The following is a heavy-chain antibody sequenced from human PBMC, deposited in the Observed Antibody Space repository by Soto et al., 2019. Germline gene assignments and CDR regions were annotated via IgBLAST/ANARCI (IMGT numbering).Heavy chain of an antibody. J-gene: IGHJ6*02. CDR1: GYTFTGYY. D-gene: IGHD2-21*01. Sequence: ASVKVSCKASGYTFTGYYMHWVRQAPGQGLEWMGWINPNSGGTNYAQKFQGWVTMTRDTSISKAYMGLSRLRSDDTAVYYGARVGQVNNYYYDGMDVWGQGTTVTVSS. CDR2: INPNSGGT. V-gene: IGHV1-2*04. CDR3: ARVGQVNNYYYDGMDV.